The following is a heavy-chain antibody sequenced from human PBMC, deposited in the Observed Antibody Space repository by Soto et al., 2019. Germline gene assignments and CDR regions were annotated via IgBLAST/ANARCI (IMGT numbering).Heavy chain of an antibody. V-gene: IGHV3-21*01. Sequence: GGSLRLSCAAAGFTFSSYSMNWVRQAPGKGLEWVSSISSSSSYIYYADSVKGRFTISRDNAKNSLYLQMNSLRAEDTAVYYCARDKIAAYYYYGMDVWGQGTTVTVSS. J-gene: IGHJ6*02. CDR1: GFTFSSYS. CDR3: ARDKIAAYYYYGMDV. D-gene: IGHD6-13*01. CDR2: ISSSSSYI.